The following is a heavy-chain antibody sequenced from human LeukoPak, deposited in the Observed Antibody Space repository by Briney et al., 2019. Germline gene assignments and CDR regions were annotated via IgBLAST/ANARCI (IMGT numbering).Heavy chain of an antibody. CDR3: ARAGSSGVNLDY. D-gene: IGHD3-22*01. CDR2: IYYSGGT. Sequence: NPSETLSLTCTVSGGSISSYYWSWIRQPPGKGLEWIGYIYYSGGTNYNPSLKSRVTISVDTSKNQFSLKLSSVTAADTAVYYCARAGSSGVNLDYWGQGTLVTVSS. CDR1: GGSISSYY. V-gene: IGHV4-59*01. J-gene: IGHJ4*02.